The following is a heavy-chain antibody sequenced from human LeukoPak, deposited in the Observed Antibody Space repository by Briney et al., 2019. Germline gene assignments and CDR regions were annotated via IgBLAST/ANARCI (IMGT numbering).Heavy chain of an antibody. V-gene: IGHV1-18*01. CDR2: ISAYNGNT. D-gene: IGHD3-10*01. CDR1: GGTFSSYA. CDR3: ARKLTMVRGVPYYGMDV. Sequence: ASVKVSCKASGGTFSSYAISWVRQAPGQGLEWMGWISAYNGNTNYAQKLQGRVTMTTDTSTSTAYMELRSLRSDDTAVYYCARKLTMVRGVPYYGMDVWGQGTTVTVSS. J-gene: IGHJ6*02.